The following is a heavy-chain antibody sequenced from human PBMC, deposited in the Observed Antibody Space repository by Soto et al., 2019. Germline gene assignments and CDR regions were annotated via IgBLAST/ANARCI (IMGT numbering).Heavy chain of an antibody. CDR3: ARAEPPEFCGGDCYSGSFDY. J-gene: IGHJ4*02. CDR1: GFTFSSYG. CDR2: IWYDGSKK. V-gene: IGHV3-33*01. Sequence: GSLRLSCAASGFTFSSYGMHWVRQAPGKGLEWVAVIWYDGSKKYYGDSVRGRLTISRDNSKNTLYLQMSSLRGEDTAVYYCARAEPPEFCGGDCYSGSFDYWGQGALVTVSS. D-gene: IGHD2-21*02.